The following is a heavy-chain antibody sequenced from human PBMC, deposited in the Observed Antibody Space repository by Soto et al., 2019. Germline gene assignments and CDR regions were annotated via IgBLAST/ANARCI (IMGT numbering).Heavy chain of an antibody. Sequence: SVKVSCKASGFTFTSSAVQWVRQARGQRLGWIGWIVVGSGNTNYAQKFQERVTITRDMSTSTAYMELSSLRSEDTAVYYCAAEDVWFGETLYYYGMDVWGQGTTVTVSS. CDR3: AAEDVWFGETLYYYGMDV. V-gene: IGHV1-58*01. CDR1: GFTFTSSA. D-gene: IGHD3-10*01. CDR2: IVVGSGNT. J-gene: IGHJ6*02.